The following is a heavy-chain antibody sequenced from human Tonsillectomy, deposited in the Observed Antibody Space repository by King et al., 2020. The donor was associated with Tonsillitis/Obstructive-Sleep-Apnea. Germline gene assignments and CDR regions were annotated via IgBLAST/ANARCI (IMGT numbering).Heavy chain of an antibody. J-gene: IGHJ4*02. CDR2: ISVYNGNT. Sequence: QLVQSGAEVKKPGASVQVSCKASGYSFTNYDISWVRQAPGEGLEWVGWISVYNGNTKYAQKLQGRVTMTRDTSTSTAYMELRSLRSDDTAVYYCARDYAPGTFDYWGLGTQVTVSS. D-gene: IGHD1-26*01. CDR3: ARDYAPGTFDY. CDR1: GYSFTNYD. V-gene: IGHV1-18*04.